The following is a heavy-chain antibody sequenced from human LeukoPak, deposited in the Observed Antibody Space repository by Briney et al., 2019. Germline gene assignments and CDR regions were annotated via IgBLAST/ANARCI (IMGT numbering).Heavy chain of an antibody. CDR1: GFTFDDYA. CDR2: ISWNSGSI. D-gene: IGHD6-13*01. J-gene: IGHJ6*03. CDR3: ARAGKGSSSSWYGAHYYYYMDV. V-gene: IGHV3-9*01. Sequence: PGGSLRLSCAASGFTFDDYAMHWVRQAPGKGLEWVSGISWNSGSIGYADSVKGRFTISRDNAKNSLYLQMNSLRAEDTAVYYCARAGKGSSSSWYGAHYYYYMDVWGKGTTVTVSS.